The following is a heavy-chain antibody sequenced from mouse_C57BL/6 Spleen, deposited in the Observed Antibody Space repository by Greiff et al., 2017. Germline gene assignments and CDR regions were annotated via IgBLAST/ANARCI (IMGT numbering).Heavy chain of an antibody. CDR3: ARPLYYGSSYDWFAY. CDR2: ISSGSSTI. V-gene: IGHV5-17*01. CDR1: GFTFSDYG. J-gene: IGHJ3*01. D-gene: IGHD1-1*01. Sequence: EVQLVESGGGLVKPGGSLKLSCAASGFTFSDYGMHWVRQAPEKGLEWVAYISSGSSTIYYADTVKGRFTISRDNAKNTLFLQMTSLRSEDTAMYYCARPLYYGSSYDWFAYWGQGTLVTVSA.